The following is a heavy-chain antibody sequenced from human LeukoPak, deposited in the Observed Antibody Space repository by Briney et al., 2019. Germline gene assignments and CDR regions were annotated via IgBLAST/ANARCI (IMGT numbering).Heavy chain of an antibody. CDR3: AKRVPYTSSSVYFDY. CDR2: ISDNGVST. D-gene: IGHD6-6*01. V-gene: IGHV3-23*01. CDR1: GITVSSYA. Sequence: PGGSLRLSCAASGITVSSYAMSWVRQAPGKGLEWVSSISDNGVSTYYADSVKGRFTISKDNSKNTMYLQMNNLRAEDTAIYYCAKRVPYTSSSVYFDYWGQGTLVTVSS. J-gene: IGHJ4*02.